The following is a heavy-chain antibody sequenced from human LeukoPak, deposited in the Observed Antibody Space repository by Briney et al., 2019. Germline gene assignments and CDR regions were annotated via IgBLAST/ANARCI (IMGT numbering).Heavy chain of an antibody. J-gene: IGHJ3*02. CDR2: ITWNSNTI. D-gene: IGHD1-26*01. CDR1: GFTFDDYA. Sequence: GGSLRLSCAASGFTFDDYAMHWVRQAPGKGLEWVSGITWNSNTIGYADSVKGRFTISRDNAKNSFYLQMNSLRAEDTALYYCAKDIRGSYTGVFDIWGQGTMVTVSS. V-gene: IGHV3-9*01. CDR3: AKDIRGSYTGVFDI.